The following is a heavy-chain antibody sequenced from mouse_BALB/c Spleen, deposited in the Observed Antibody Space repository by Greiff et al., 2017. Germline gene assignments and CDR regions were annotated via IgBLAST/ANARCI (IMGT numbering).Heavy chain of an antibody. CDR3: ARAPYGNYPAMDY. Sequence: VQLQQSGAELMKPGASVKISCKATGYTFSSYWIEWVKQRPGHGLEWIGEILPGSGSTNYNEKFKGKATFTADTSSNTAYMQLSSLTSEDSAVYYCARAPYGNYPAMDYWGQGTSVTVSS. J-gene: IGHJ4*01. D-gene: IGHD2-1*01. CDR2: ILPGSGST. CDR1: GYTFSSYW. V-gene: IGHV1-9*01.